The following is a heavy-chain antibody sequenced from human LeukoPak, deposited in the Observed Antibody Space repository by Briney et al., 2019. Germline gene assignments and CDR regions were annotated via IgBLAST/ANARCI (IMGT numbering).Heavy chain of an antibody. Sequence: SETLSLTCTVSGGSISSGGYYWSWIRQHPGKGLEWIGYIYYSGSTYYNPSLKSRVTISVDTSKNQFSLKLSSVTAADTAVYYCAREGSSAQFNDYWGQGTLVTVSS. CDR1: GGSISSGGYY. CDR3: AREGSSAQFNDY. V-gene: IGHV4-31*03. D-gene: IGHD2-15*01. J-gene: IGHJ4*02. CDR2: IYYSGST.